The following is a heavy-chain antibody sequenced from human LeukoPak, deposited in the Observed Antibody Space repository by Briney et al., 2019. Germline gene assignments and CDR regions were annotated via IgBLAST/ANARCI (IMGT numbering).Heavy chain of an antibody. Sequence: GGSLRLSCAASGFTFSSYSMNWVRQAPGKGLEWVSSISSSSSYIYYADSVKGRFTISRDNAKNSLYLQMNSLRAEDTAVYYCARDAFPSWFGESGAWFDPWGQGTLVTVSS. CDR2: ISSSSSYI. D-gene: IGHD3-10*01. CDR1: GFTFSSYS. V-gene: IGHV3-21*01. CDR3: ARDAFPSWFGESGAWFDP. J-gene: IGHJ5*02.